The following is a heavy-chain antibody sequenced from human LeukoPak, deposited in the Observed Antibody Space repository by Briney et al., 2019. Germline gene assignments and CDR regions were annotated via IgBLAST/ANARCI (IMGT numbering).Heavy chain of an antibody. J-gene: IGHJ4*02. D-gene: IGHD3-10*01. CDR1: GFTFSSYA. CDR3: AKNTLLWFGELLG. Sequence: GGSLRLSCAASGFTFSSYAMSWVRQAPGKGLEWVSAISGSGGSTYYADSVKGRFTISRDNSKNTLYLQMNSLRAEDAAVYYCAKNTLLWFGELLGWGQGTLVTVSS. V-gene: IGHV3-23*01. CDR2: ISGSGGST.